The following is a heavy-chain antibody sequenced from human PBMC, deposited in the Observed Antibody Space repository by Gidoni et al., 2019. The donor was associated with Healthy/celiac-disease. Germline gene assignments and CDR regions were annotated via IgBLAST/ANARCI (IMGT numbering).Heavy chain of an antibody. CDR3: ARSPSGTNVFGGSFDP. J-gene: IGHJ5*02. D-gene: IGHD3-3*01. CDR2: IYYSGST. CDR1: GGSISSYY. V-gene: IGHV4-59*01. Sequence: QVQLQESGPGLVKPSETLSLTCTVSGGSISSYYWSWIRQPPGKGLEWIGYIYYSGSTNYNPSLKSRVTISVDTSKNQFSLKLSSVTAADTAVYYCARSPSGTNVFGGSFDPWGQGTLVTVSS.